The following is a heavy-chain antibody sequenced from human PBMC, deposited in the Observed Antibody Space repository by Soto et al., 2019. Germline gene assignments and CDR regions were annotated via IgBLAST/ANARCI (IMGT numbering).Heavy chain of an antibody. CDR2: IIPILGIA. J-gene: IGHJ6*02. CDR1: GGTFSSYA. CDR3: ARYEDDIVTGYEYYGMDV. Sequence: ASVKVSCKASGGTFSSYAISWVRQAPGQGLEWMGRIIPILGIANDAQKFQGRVTITADKSTSTAYMELSSLRSEDTAVYYGARYEDDIVTGYEYYGMDVWGQGTTVTVSS. D-gene: IGHD3-9*01. V-gene: IGHV1-69*04.